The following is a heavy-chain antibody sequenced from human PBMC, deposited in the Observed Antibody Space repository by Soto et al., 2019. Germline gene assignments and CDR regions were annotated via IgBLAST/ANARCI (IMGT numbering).Heavy chain of an antibody. J-gene: IGHJ5*02. Sequence: QVQLVQSGAEVKKPASSVKVSCKASGGTFSSYAISWVRQAPGQGLEWMGGIIPIFGTANYAQKFQGRVTITADESASTAYMELSSLRSEDTAVYYCARYSRLCSSTSCYKWFDPWGQGTLVTVSS. D-gene: IGHD2-2*02. CDR1: GGTFSSYA. V-gene: IGHV1-69*01. CDR2: IIPIFGTA. CDR3: ARYSRLCSSTSCYKWFDP.